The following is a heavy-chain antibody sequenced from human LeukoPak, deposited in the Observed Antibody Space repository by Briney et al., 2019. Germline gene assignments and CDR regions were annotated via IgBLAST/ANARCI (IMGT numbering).Heavy chain of an antibody. Sequence: ASVKVSCKASGYTSTSYYMHWVRQAPGQGLEWMGIINPSGGSTSYAQKFQGRVTMTRDTSTSTVYMELSSLRSEDTAVYYCARVLYYDILTGYFSPLGYWGQGTLVTVSS. V-gene: IGHV1-46*01. CDR1: GYTSTSYY. CDR3: ARVLYYDILTGYFSPLGY. J-gene: IGHJ4*02. D-gene: IGHD3-9*01. CDR2: INPSGGST.